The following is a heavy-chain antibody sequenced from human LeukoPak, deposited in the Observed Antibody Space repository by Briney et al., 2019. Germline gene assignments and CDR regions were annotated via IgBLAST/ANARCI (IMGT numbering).Heavy chain of an antibody. J-gene: IGHJ6*02. V-gene: IGHV4-34*01. CDR1: GGSFSGYY. CDR3: ARGIAGSYYYYGMDV. CDR2: INQSGST. D-gene: IGHD6-13*01. Sequence: PSETLSLTCAVYGGSFSGYYWSWIRQPPGKGLEWIGEINQSGSTNYNPSLKSRVTISVDTSKNQFSLKLSSVTAADTAVYYCARGIAGSYYYYGMDVWGQGTTVTVSS.